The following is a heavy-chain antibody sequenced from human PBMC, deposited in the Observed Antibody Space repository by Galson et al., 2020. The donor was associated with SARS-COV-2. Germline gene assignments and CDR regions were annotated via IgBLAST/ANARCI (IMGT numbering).Heavy chain of an antibody. V-gene: IGHV4-38-2*02. CDR3: ARQGVNMIVLVTVPGWYFGL. J-gene: IGHJ2*01. Sequence: SETLSLTCTVSGYSVSTTNYWGWVRQPPGRGLEWIVSVYPSGTTYYNPTLKSRFTISVDTSKNQFSLRLDSVTAADTALYYCARQGVNMIVLVTVPGWYFGLWGRGTLVTVSS. CDR1: GYSVSTTNY. CDR2: VYPSGTT. D-gene: IGHD3-22*01.